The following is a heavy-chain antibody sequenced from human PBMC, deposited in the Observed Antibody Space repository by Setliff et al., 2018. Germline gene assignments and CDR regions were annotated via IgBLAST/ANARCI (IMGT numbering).Heavy chain of an antibody. CDR2: VDHSDYA. CDR3: AGQKEYSGRSCFQH. Sequence: SETLSLTCKVSGDSIGNYYWSWLRQSPGRGLEWIGYVDHSDYANYNPSLKRRVTISVDTSKNQFSLRLSLVTAADTATYYCAGQKEYSGRSCFQHWGQGIPVTV. J-gene: IGHJ1*01. D-gene: IGHD1-26*01. V-gene: IGHV4-59*08. CDR1: GDSIGNYY.